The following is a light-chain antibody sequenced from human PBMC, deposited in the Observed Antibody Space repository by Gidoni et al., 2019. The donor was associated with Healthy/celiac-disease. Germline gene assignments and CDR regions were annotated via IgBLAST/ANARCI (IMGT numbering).Light chain of an antibody. J-gene: IGLJ2*01. CDR3: AAWDDSLNGVV. CDR1: SSNIGSNT. Sequence: QSVPTQPPSASGTPRQRVTISFSGSSSNIGSNTVNWYQQLPGTAPKLLIYSNNQRPSGVPDRFSGSKSGTSASLAISGLQSEDEADYYCAAWDDSLNGVVFGGGTKLTVL. V-gene: IGLV1-44*01. CDR2: SNN.